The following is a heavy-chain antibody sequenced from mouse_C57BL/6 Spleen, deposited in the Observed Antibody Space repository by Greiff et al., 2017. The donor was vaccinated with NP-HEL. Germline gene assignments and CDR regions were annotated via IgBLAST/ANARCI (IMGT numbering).Heavy chain of an antibody. CDR3: VRRGFIFDV. CDR2: IRSKSNNYAT. CDR1: GFSFNTYA. J-gene: IGHJ1*03. V-gene: IGHV10-1*01. D-gene: IGHD1-1*01. Sequence: EVQRVESGGGLVQPKGSLKLSCAASGFSFNTYAMNWVRQAPGKGLEWVARIRSKSNNYATYYADSVKDRFTISRDDSESMLYLQMNNLKTEDTAMYYCVRRGFIFDVWGTGTTVTVSS.